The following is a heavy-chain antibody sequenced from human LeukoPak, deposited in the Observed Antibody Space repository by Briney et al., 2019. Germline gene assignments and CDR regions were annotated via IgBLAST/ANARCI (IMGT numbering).Heavy chain of an antibody. D-gene: IGHD6-19*01. Sequence: GGSLRLSCAASGFTFSSYAMSWVRQAPGKGLEWVSVIYSGGSTYYADSVKGRFTISRDNSKNTLYLQMNSLRAEDTAVYYCARDDRRYSSGWYGVYWGQGTLITVSS. J-gene: IGHJ4*02. V-gene: IGHV3-66*01. CDR2: IYSGGST. CDR3: ARDDRRYSSGWYGVY. CDR1: GFTFSSYA.